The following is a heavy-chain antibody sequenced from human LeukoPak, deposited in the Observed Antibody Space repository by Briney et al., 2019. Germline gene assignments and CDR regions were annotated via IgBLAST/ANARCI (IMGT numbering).Heavy chain of an antibody. CDR2: IYPRDSDT. CDR3: ARRRDGTGSPLEY. Sequence: GESLKISCKGSGYSFSSYWIGWVRQMPGKGLEWMGIIYPRDSDTRYSPPFRGQVTISVDKSINSAYLQWSSLKASDTAIYYCARRRDGTGSPLEYWGQGTLVTVSS. V-gene: IGHV5-51*01. D-gene: IGHD2-8*02. J-gene: IGHJ4*02. CDR1: GYSFSSYW.